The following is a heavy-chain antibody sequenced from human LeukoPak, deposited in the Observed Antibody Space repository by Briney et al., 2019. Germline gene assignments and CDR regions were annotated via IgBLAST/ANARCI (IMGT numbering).Heavy chain of an antibody. D-gene: IGHD6-25*01. CDR1: GFTFGSYA. CDR3: AKTPHCGSWEFVYFDY. J-gene: IGHJ4*02. CDR2: LSGSGGST. V-gene: IGHV3-23*01. Sequence: GGSLRLSCAASGFTFGSYAMSWVRQAPGKGLEWVSILSGSGGSTSYADSAKGRFTISRDNSTNTLYLQMNSLRAEDTAVYYCAKTPHCGSWEFVYFDYWGQGTLVTVSS.